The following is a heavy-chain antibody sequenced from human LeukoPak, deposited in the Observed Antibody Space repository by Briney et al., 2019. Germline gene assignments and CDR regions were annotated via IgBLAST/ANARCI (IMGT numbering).Heavy chain of an antibody. Sequence: ASVEASCKTSGYTSSTYGANWVRQAPGGGLEWMGWISVYNGNTRYTQKFQGRVTMRTDTSTSTAYLELRSLRSDDTAVYYCARDLLAARPGWFDPWGQGTLVTVSS. CDR1: GYTSSTYG. CDR2: ISVYNGNT. CDR3: ARDLLAARPGWFDP. V-gene: IGHV1-18*01. D-gene: IGHD6-6*01. J-gene: IGHJ5*02.